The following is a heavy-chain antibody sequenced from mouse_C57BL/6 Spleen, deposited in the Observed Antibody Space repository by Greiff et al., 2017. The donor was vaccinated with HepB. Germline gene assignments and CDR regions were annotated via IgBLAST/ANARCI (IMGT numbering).Heavy chain of an antibody. D-gene: IGHD2-5*01. CDR2: INPNNGGT. CDR3: ARAPPDSNYERWYFDV. J-gene: IGHJ1*03. CDR1: GYTFTDYY. V-gene: IGHV1-26*01. Sequence: EVQLQQSGPELVKPGASVKISCKASGYTFTDYYMNWVKQSHGKSLEWIGDINPNNGGTSYNQKFKGKATLTVDKSSSTAYMELRSRTSEDSAVYYCARAPPDSNYERWYFDVWGTGTTVTVSS.